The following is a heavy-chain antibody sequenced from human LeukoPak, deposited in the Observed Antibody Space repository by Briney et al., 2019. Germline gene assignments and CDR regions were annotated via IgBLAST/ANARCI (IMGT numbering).Heavy chain of an antibody. CDR2: IYTSGST. CDR3: ARRHQLLSNGMDV. V-gene: IGHV4-4*07. J-gene: IGHJ6*02. D-gene: IGHD2-2*01. CDR1: GGSINSYY. Sequence: SETLSLTCTVSGGSINSYYWSWIRQPAGKGLEWIGRIYTSGSTNYNPSLKSRVTMSVDTSKNQFSLKLSSVTAADTAVYYCARRHQLLSNGMDVWGQGTTVTVSS.